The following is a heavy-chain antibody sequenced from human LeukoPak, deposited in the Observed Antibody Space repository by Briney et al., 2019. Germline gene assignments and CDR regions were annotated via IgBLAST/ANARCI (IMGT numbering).Heavy chain of an antibody. J-gene: IGHJ4*02. Sequence: GASVKVSCKASGYTFTDYYMHRVRQAPGQGLEWMGWINPYSGGTNYAQNFQGRVTMTRGTSISTGYMELSRLGSDDTAVYYCARIRGGNNYHFDYWGQGTMVTVSS. CDR3: ARIRGGNNYHFDY. D-gene: IGHD1-26*01. V-gene: IGHV1-2*02. CDR1: GYTFTDYY. CDR2: INPYSGGT.